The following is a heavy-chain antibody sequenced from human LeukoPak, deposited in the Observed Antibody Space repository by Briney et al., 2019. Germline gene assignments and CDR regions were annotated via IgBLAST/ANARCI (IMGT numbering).Heavy chain of an antibody. D-gene: IGHD3-22*01. V-gene: IGHV3-74*01. CDR3: VRQYSYDSSGYYPWDC. CDR1: GFTFSSYW. CDR2: INSDGSST. J-gene: IGHJ4*02. Sequence: GGSLRLSCAASGFTFSSYWTHWVRQAPGKGLVWVSRINSDGSSTTYADSVKGRFTISRDNAKNTLYLQMNSLRAEDTAMYYCVRQYSYDSSGYYPWDCWGQGTLVTVSS.